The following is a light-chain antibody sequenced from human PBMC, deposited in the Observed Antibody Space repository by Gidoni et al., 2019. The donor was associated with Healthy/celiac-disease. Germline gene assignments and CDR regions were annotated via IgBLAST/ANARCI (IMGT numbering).Light chain of an antibody. CDR2: DAS. Sequence: DIQMTQSPSTLSASVGDRVTITCRASQSISSWLAWYQQKPGKAPKLLIYDASSLESGVPSSFSGSGSGTEFTLTSRSLQPADFATYFCQQYNSYWTFGQGTKVEIK. CDR3: QQYNSYWT. J-gene: IGKJ1*01. CDR1: QSISSW. V-gene: IGKV1-5*01.